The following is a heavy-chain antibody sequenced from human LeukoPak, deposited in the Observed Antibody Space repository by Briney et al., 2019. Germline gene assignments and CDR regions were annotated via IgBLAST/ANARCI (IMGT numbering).Heavy chain of an antibody. Sequence: ASVKVSCKAPGDTFTDYYMHWVRQAPGQGLEWMGWINPNSGGTKYAQKFQGGVTMTRDTSISTAYMELSKLRSDDTAMYYCAAYGSGTSGAYWGQGTLVTVSS. J-gene: IGHJ4*01. D-gene: IGHD3-10*01. CDR3: AAYGSGTSGAY. V-gene: IGHV1-2*02. CDR1: GDTFTDYY. CDR2: INPNSGGT.